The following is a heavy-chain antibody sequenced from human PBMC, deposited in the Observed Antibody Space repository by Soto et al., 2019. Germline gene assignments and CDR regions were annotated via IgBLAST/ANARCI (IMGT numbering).Heavy chain of an antibody. J-gene: IGHJ6*02. CDR3: VKERADFVTVPHATSGMDV. Sequence: QVHLVESGGGVVQPGGSLRLSCTASGFTFNKFGMHWVRQTPGKGLEWVAAVSYDGNHDFYADSVRGRLIISRDNPKNTLYLQLNTLKPDDTAVYYCVKERADFVTVPHATSGMDVWGPGTTVTVSS. D-gene: IGHD3-3*01. CDR1: GFTFNKFG. V-gene: IGHV3-30*18. CDR2: VSYDGNHD.